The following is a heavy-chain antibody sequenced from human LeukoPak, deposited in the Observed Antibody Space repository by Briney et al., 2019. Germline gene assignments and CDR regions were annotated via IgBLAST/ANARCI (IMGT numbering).Heavy chain of an antibody. J-gene: IGHJ4*02. Sequence: PSETLSLTCTVSGDSFSNSLKYWGWIRQPPGKGLEWIGNTYYTGSTYSNPTRKSRVTMDDGKDKNQFSLKLSSVTAADTAVYYCARLTKGRYFDSIFDYWGQGTLLTVSS. CDR3: ARLTKGRYFDSIFDY. V-gene: IGHV4-39*01. D-gene: IGHD3-9*01. CDR1: GDSFSNSLKY. CDR2: TYYTGST.